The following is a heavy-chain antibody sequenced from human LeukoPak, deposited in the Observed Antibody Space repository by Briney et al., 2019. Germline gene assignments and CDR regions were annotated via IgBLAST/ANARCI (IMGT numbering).Heavy chain of an antibody. Sequence: SQTLSLTCTVSGVSISSGDYYWSRIRQPPGKVPVWNGYIYYSGTTYYTPSLKSRVTISLDTSKNQFSLKLSSVTAADTAVYYCAKVGDAATLHFDYWGQGTLVTVSS. D-gene: IGHD3-16*01. J-gene: IGHJ4*02. CDR2: IYYSGTT. CDR1: GVSISSGDYY. V-gene: IGHV4-30-4*01. CDR3: AKVGDAATLHFDY.